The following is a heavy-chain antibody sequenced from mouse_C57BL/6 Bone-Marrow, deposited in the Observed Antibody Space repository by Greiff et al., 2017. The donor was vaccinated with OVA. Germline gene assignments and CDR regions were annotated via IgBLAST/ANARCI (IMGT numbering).Heavy chain of an antibody. Sequence: QVHVKQPGAELVKPGASVKLSCKASGYTFTSYWMHWVKQRPGQGLEWIGMIHPNSGSTNYNEKFKSKATLTVDKSSSTAYMQLSSLTSEDSAVYYCRTGTWYFDVWGTGTTVTVSS. V-gene: IGHV1-64*01. J-gene: IGHJ1*03. CDR3: RTGTWYFDV. D-gene: IGHD4-1*01. CDR2: IHPNSGST. CDR1: GYTFTSYW.